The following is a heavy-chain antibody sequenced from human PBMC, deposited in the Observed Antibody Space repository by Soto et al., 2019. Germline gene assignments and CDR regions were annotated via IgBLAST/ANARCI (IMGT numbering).Heavy chain of an antibody. CDR2: IYYSGST. D-gene: IGHD4-17*01. V-gene: IGHV4-31*03. Sequence: SQTLSLTCTVSGGSISSGGYYWSWIRQHPGKGLEWIGYIYYSGSTYYNPSLKSRVTISVDTSKNQFSLKLSSVTAADTAVYYCAREGRGPWGGGDYPNWFDPWGQGTLVTVSS. CDR3: AREGRGPWGGGDYPNWFDP. J-gene: IGHJ5*02. CDR1: GGSISSGGYY.